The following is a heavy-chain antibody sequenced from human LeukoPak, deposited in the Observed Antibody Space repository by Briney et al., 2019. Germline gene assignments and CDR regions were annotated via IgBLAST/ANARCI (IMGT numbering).Heavy chain of an antibody. CDR2: IWYDGSNK. Sequence: PGGSLRLSCAASGFTFSSYGMHWVRQAPGKGLEWVAVIWYDGSNKYYADSVKGRFTISRDNSKNTLYLQMNSLRAEDTAVYYCARGYSGYGDYFDYWGQGTLVTVSS. D-gene: IGHD5-12*01. J-gene: IGHJ4*02. V-gene: IGHV3-33*01. CDR1: GFTFSSYG. CDR3: ARGYSGYGDYFDY.